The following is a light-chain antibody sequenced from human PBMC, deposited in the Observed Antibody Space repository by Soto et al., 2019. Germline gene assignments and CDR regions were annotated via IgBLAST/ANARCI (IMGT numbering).Light chain of an antibody. CDR3: QQRSNWPRT. CDR2: DAS. Sequence: EIVLTQSPATLSLSPGERATLSCRASQSINSYLAWYQQKPGQAPRLLIYDASNRATGIPARFSGSGSGTDFIFTISSLEPEDFAVYYCQQRSNWPRTFGQGTKV. J-gene: IGKJ1*01. CDR1: QSINSY. V-gene: IGKV3-11*01.